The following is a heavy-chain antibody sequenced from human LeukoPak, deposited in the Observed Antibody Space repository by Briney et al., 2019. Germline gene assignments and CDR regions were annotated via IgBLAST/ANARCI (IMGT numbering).Heavy chain of an antibody. D-gene: IGHD1-1*01. CDR3: ATNEGYFDY. Sequence: SLRLSCAASGFTFSDYYMSWIRQPPGKGLEWIGSIYYSGSTYYNPSLKSRVTISVDTSKNQFSLKLSSVTAADTAVYYCATNEGYFDYWGQGTLVTVSS. J-gene: IGHJ4*02. CDR1: GFTFSDYY. CDR2: IYYSGST. V-gene: IGHV4-59*05.